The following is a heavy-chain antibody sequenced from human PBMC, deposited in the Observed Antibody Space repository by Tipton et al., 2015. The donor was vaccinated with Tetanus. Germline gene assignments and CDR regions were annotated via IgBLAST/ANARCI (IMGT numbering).Heavy chain of an antibody. Sequence: SLRLSCAASGFTFSSYGVHWVRQAPGKGLEWVAVIWYDGSNKYYADSVKGRFTIPRDNSKNTLYLQMNSLRAEDTAVYYCARGSGYSSSSPDDYWGQGTLVTVSS. CDR1: GFTFSSYG. CDR3: ARGSGYSSSSPDDY. J-gene: IGHJ4*02. D-gene: IGHD6-6*01. V-gene: IGHV3-33*01. CDR2: IWYDGSNK.